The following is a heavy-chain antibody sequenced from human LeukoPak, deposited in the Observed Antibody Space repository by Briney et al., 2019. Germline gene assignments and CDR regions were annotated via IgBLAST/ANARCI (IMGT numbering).Heavy chain of an antibody. D-gene: IGHD6-19*01. J-gene: IGHJ4*02. Sequence: GGSLRLPCSASGFTFSTYPMHWVRQAPGKGLEYVSAITSNGVNTYYADSVKGRFTISRDNSKNTLYLQMSSLRTEDTAVYYCVRRSSAWYGDYWGQGTLVTVSS. CDR2: ITSNGVNT. CDR1: GFTFSTYP. CDR3: VRRSSAWYGDY. V-gene: IGHV3-64D*09.